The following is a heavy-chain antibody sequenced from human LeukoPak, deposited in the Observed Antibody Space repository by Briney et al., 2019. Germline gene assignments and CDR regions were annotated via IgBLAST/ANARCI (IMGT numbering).Heavy chain of an antibody. V-gene: IGHV1-2*02. Sequence: ASMTVSCKASVYTFTGYYMHWVRQAPGQGLEWMGWINPNSGDTNYEQKFQGRVTMTRDTSISTAYMELSRLRSDDRAVYYCARALYTSSWPINAFNIWGQGTMVTVSS. J-gene: IGHJ3*02. CDR1: VYTFTGYY. CDR2: INPNSGDT. D-gene: IGHD6-13*01. CDR3: ARALYTSSWPINAFNI.